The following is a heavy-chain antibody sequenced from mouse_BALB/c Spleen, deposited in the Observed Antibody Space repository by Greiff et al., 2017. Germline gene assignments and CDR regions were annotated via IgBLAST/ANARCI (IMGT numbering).Heavy chain of an antibody. CDR2: IYPGDGDT. CDR1: GYAFSSSW. V-gene: IGHV1-82*01. D-gene: IGHD1-1*02. Sequence: VQLQQSGPELVKPGASVKISRKASGYAFSSSWMNWVKQRPGQGLEWIGRIYPGDGDTNYNGKFKGKATLTADKSSSTAYMQLSSLTSVDSAVYFCARSGGEEAMDYWGQGTSVTVSS. J-gene: IGHJ4*01. CDR3: ARSGGEEAMDY.